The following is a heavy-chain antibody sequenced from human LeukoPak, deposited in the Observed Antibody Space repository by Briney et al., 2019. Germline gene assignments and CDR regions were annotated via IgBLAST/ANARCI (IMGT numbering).Heavy chain of an antibody. V-gene: IGHV1-69*13. D-gene: IGHD5-24*01. CDR3: ARDLQKATNPTLDY. J-gene: IGHJ4*02. CDR1: GGTFSSYA. CDR2: IIPIFGTA. Sequence: GASVKVSCKASGGTFSSYAISWVRQAPGQGLEWMGGIIPIFGTANYAQKFQGRVTITADESTSTAYMELSSLRSEDTAVYYCARDLQKATNPTLDYWGQGTLVTVSS.